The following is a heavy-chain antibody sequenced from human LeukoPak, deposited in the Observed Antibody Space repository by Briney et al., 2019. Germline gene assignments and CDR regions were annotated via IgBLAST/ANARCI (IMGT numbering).Heavy chain of an antibody. CDR2: ISGSGAKT. CDR3: ARGPVLLWFGELEFDY. CDR1: GFTFSTYA. D-gene: IGHD3-10*01. J-gene: IGHJ4*02. V-gene: IGHV3-23*01. Sequence: GGSLRLSCAASGFTFSTYAMNWVRQAPGKGLEWVSAISGSGAKTYYADFVKGRFTISRDNAKNSLYLQMNSLRAEDTAVYYCARGPVLLWFGELEFDYWGQGTLVTVSS.